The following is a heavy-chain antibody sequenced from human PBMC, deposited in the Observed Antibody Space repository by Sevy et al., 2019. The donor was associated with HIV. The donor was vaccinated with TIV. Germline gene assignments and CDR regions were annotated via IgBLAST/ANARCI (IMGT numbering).Heavy chain of an antibody. D-gene: IGHD3-10*01. CDR2: IWYDGSNK. CDR3: AREGDGYNSYYYFDY. J-gene: IGHJ4*02. Sequence: GRSLRLSCAASGFTFSSYGMHWVRQAPGKGLEWVAVIWYDGSNKYYADSVKGRFTISRDNSKNTLYLQMNSLRAEDTAVYYCAREGDGYNSYYYFDYWGQGTLVTVSS. CDR1: GFTFSSYG. V-gene: IGHV3-33*01.